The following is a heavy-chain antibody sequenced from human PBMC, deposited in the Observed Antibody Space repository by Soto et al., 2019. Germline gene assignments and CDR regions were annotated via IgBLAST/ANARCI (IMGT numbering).Heavy chain of an antibody. CDR3: AASSVLGYYYDSSGYLSTFDY. J-gene: IGHJ4*02. D-gene: IGHD3-22*01. V-gene: IGHV1-58*01. Sequence: ASVKVSCKASGFTFTSSAVQWVRQARGQRLEWIGWIVVGSGNTNYAQKFQERVTITRDMSTSTAYMELSSLRSEDTAVYYCAASSVLGYYYDSSGYLSTFDYWGQGTLVTVSS. CDR2: IVVGSGNT. CDR1: GFTFTSSA.